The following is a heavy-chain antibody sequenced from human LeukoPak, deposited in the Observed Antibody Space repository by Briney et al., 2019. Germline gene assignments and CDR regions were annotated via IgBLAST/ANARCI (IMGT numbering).Heavy chain of an antibody. CDR2: ISSSGSTK. CDR3: ARGGLSIMGY. J-gene: IGHJ4*02. CDR1: GITFSSYS. D-gene: IGHD2/OR15-2a*01. V-gene: IGHV3-48*01. Sequence: GGSLRLSCGASGITFSSYSMNWVRQAPGKGLEWVSYISSSGSTKYYADSVKGRFTISRDNARNSLYLQMSSLRAEDTAVYFCARGGLSIMGYWGQGTLVTVSS.